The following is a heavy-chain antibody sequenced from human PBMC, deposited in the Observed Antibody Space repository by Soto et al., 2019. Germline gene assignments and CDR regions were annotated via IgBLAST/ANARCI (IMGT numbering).Heavy chain of an antibody. CDR1: GGSISSYY. CDR3: ARRYGASFDY. Sequence: PSETLSLTCSVSGGSISSYYWSWIRQPPGKGLEWIGYIYYSGSTNYNPSLKSRVTISVDTSKNQFSLKLSSVTAADTAVYYCARRYGASFDYWGQGTLVTVSS. J-gene: IGHJ4*02. D-gene: IGHD4-17*01. V-gene: IGHV4-59*01. CDR2: IYYSGST.